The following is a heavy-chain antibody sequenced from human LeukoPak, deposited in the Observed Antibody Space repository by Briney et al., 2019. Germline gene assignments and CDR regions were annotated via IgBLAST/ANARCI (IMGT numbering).Heavy chain of an antibody. CDR2: IKTDGSFT. Sequence: GGSLRLSCAASGFTFSTYWMHWVRQAPGKGLVWVSRIKTDGSFTNYADSVKGRFSISRDNAKNTLYLQMSSLRAEDTAVYYCARDESGSRFDYWGQGTLVTVSS. D-gene: IGHD1-26*01. V-gene: IGHV3-74*01. CDR3: ARDESGSRFDY. J-gene: IGHJ4*02. CDR1: GFTFSTYW.